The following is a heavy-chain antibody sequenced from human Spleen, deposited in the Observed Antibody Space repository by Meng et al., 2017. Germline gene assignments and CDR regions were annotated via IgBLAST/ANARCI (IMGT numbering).Heavy chain of an antibody. CDR1: GFTFSDYW. V-gene: IGHV3-74*01. J-gene: IGHJ4*02. Sequence: GESLKISCAASGFTFSDYWMLWVRQAPGKGLVWVSRINGDGSITGYADSVKGRFTISRDNAKNTLYLHMNSLGVEDTAIYYCARDLRIPHDGGDKGDYWGQGTRVTVSS. D-gene: IGHD2-21*02. CDR2: INGDGSIT. CDR3: ARDLRIPHDGGDKGDY.